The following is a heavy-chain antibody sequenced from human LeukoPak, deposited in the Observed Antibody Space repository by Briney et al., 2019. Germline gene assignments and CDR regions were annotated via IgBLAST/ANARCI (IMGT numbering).Heavy chain of an antibody. D-gene: IGHD5-18*01. CDR3: ARIGYSYGPDY. Sequence: PGGSLRLSCAASGFXFSSYWMHWVRQAPGKGLVWVSRISSDGSSTNYADSVKGRFTISRDNAKNTLYLQMNSLRAEDTAVYYCARIGYSYGPDYWGPGTVVSVSS. J-gene: IGHJ4*02. V-gene: IGHV3-74*01. CDR1: GFXFSSYW. CDR2: ISSDGSST.